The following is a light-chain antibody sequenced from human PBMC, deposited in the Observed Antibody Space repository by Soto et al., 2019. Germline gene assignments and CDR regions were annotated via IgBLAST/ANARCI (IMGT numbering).Light chain of an antibody. CDR1: QSVSSW. Sequence: QLNQSPSSLSAPVGDRVNVTCRASQSVSSWLAWYQQKPGKAPKLLIFDASSLESGVPSRFGGSGSGTEFTLTISSLQTDDFATYYCHQYNSYSITFGQGTRLEIK. V-gene: IGKV1-5*01. CDR2: DAS. J-gene: IGKJ5*01. CDR3: HQYNSYSIT.